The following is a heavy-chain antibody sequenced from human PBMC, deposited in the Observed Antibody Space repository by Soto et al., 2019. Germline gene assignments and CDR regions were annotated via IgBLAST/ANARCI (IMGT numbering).Heavy chain of an antibody. CDR1: GFSFRRHT. CDR2: ISYDGTNK. Sequence: PGGSLRLSCAASGFSFRRHTMNWIRQAPGKGLEWVASISYDGTNKYYADSVKGRFTISRDNSKNTMSVQMDSLRAEDTAVYYCAKDRVRLGELSSLGYFDYWGRGTQVTVSS. D-gene: IGHD3-16*02. CDR3: AKDRVRLGELSSLGYFDY. J-gene: IGHJ4*02. V-gene: IGHV3-30*04.